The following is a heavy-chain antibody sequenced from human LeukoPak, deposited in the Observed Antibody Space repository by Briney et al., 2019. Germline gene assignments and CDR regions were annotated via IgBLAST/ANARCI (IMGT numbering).Heavy chain of an antibody. CDR1: GYSISSGYY. V-gene: IGHV4-38-2*01. D-gene: IGHD3-22*01. CDR2: IYHSGST. Sequence: PSETLSLTCAVSGYSISSGYYWGWIRQPPGKGLGWIGSIYHSGSTYYNPSLKSRVTISVDTSKNQFSLKLSSVTAADTAVYYCAREYYYDSSGYYLVGNLATPGRVDYWGQGTLVTVSS. J-gene: IGHJ4*02. CDR3: AREYYYDSSGYYLVGNLATPGRVDY.